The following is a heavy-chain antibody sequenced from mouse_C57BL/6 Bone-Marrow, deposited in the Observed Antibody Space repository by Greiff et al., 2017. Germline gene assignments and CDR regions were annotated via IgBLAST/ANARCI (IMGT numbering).Heavy chain of an antibody. CDR3: ARDSAYYSNSFDY. CDR1: GFTFSSYA. Sequence: EVMLVESGGGLVKPGGSLKLSCAASGFTFSSYAMSWVRQTPEKRLEWVATISDGGSYTYYPDNVKGRFTISRDNAKNNLYLQMSHLKSEDTAMYYCARDSAYYSNSFDYWGQGTTRTVSS. D-gene: IGHD2-5*01. V-gene: IGHV5-4*01. CDR2: ISDGGSYT. J-gene: IGHJ2*01.